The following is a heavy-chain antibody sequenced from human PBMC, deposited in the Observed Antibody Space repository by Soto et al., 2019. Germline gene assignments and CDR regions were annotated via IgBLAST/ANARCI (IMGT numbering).Heavy chain of an antibody. J-gene: IGHJ4*02. CDR1: GFTFSDYW. CDR2: IKPDGSVG. Sequence: EVQLVESGGTLVQPGGSLRLSCEASGFTFSDYWMSWVRQAPGKGLEWVANIKPDGSVGYYVDSVKGRFTISRDNAKNSLLLQMNSLRAGDTDIYYCARAVKLAVPAATGYFDFWGQGTLVTVSS. D-gene: IGHD6-13*01. V-gene: IGHV3-7*03. CDR3: ARAVKLAVPAATGYFDF.